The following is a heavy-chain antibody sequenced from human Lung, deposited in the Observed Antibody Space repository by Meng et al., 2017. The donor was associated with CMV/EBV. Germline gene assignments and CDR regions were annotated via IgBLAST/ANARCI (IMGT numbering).Heavy chain of an antibody. Sequence: GESLKISCAASGFTFSGYCMNWVRQAPGKGLEWVSSISSSSTYIYYADSVKGRFTISRDNAKNSLYLEMNSLRAEDTAVYYCVRDLPPYYDFWSGYLDFWRQGXLVTVSS. V-gene: IGHV3-21*01. J-gene: IGHJ4*02. D-gene: IGHD3-3*01. CDR2: ISSSSTYI. CDR3: VRDLPPYYDFWSGYLDF. CDR1: GFTFSGYC.